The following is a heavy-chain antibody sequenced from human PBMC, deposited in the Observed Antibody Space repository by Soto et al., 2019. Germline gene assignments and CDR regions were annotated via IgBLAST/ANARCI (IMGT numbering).Heavy chain of an antibody. CDR1: GYTFTSYG. D-gene: IGHD6-13*01. J-gene: IGHJ5*02. V-gene: IGHV1-18*01. CDR2: ISVYNGNT. CDR3: ARDVASAGTTWFDT. Sequence: ASVKVFCKASGYTFTSYGISWVRQAPGQGLEWMGWISVYNGNTNYAQNLQGRVTMTTDTSTTTAYMEVRSLRSDDTAVYYCARDVASAGTTWFDTWGQGTPVTVSS.